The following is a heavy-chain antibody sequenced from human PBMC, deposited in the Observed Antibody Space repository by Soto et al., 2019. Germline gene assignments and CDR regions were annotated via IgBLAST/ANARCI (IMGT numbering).Heavy chain of an antibody. Sequence: GGSLRLSCAASGFTFSSYEMNWVRQAPGKGLEWVSYISSSGSTIYYADSVKGRFTISRDNAKNSLYLQMNSLRAEDTAVHYCARPDGIAARPALGWYFDLWGRGTLVTVSS. J-gene: IGHJ2*01. CDR3: ARPDGIAARPALGWYFDL. CDR2: ISSSGSTI. D-gene: IGHD6-6*01. CDR1: GFTFSSYE. V-gene: IGHV3-48*03.